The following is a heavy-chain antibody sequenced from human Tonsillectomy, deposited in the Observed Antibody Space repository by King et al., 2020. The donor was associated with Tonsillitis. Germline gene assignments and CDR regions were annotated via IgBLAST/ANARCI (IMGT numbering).Heavy chain of an antibody. V-gene: IGHV1-2*02. Sequence: QLVQSGAEVKKPGASVKVSCKASGYTFTGYYMHWVRQAPGQGLEWMGWINPNSGGTNYAQKFQGRVTMTRDTSISTAYMELSRLRSDDPAVYYCARFQEYYYDSSGYFPKDYWGQGTLVTVSS. D-gene: IGHD3-22*01. CDR1: GYTFTGYY. CDR2: INPNSGGT. CDR3: ARFQEYYYDSSGYFPKDY. J-gene: IGHJ4*02.